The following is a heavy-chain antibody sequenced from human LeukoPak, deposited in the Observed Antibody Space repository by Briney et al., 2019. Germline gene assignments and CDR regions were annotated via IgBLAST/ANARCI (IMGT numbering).Heavy chain of an antibody. V-gene: IGHV4-59*01. CDR1: GGSISSYY. J-gene: IGHJ6*02. D-gene: IGHD6-25*01. CDR3: ARDHCVSSGCYEDYYYGMDV. CDR2: IYYSGST. Sequence: SETLSLTCTVSGGSISSYYWSWIRQPPGKGLEWIGYIYYSGSTNYNPSLKSRVTISVDTSKNQFSLKLSSVTAADTAVYFCARDHCVSSGCYEDYYYGMDVWGRGTTVTVSS.